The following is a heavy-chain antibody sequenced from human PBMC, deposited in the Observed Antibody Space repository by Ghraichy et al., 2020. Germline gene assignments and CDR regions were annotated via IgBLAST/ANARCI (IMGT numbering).Heavy chain of an antibody. J-gene: IGHJ4*02. CDR3: ARQLAAAAHFDY. Sequence: SETLSLTCTVSGGSISSSSYYWGWIRQPPGKGLEWIGSIYYSGSTYYNPSLKSRVTISVDTSKNQFSLKLSSVTAADTAVYYCARQLAAAAHFDYWGQGTLVTVSS. CDR2: IYYSGST. V-gene: IGHV4-39*01. D-gene: IGHD6-13*01. CDR1: GGSISSSSYY.